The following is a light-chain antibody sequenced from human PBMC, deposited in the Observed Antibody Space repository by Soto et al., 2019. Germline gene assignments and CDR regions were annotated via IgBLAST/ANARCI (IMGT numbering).Light chain of an antibody. J-gene: IGKJ1*01. CDR2: GAS. CDR3: QKYGSSPWT. Sequence: VMTRSQATLSVAPVARSNLSCTTSQSIGSNLAWYMQKPGQAPRLLIYGASTRATGISARFSGSGSGTEFTLTISSLEPEDCAVYYCQKYGSSPWTFGQGTKVDIK. V-gene: IGKV3-15*01. CDR1: QSIGSN.